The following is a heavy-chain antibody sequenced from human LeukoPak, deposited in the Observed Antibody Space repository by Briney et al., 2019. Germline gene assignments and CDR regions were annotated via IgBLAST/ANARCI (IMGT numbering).Heavy chain of an antibody. CDR1: GFSFSSYS. D-gene: IGHD2-2*01. CDR2: ISSSSTI. V-gene: IGHV3-48*02. J-gene: IGHJ4*02. Sequence: GGSLRLSCAASGFSFSSYSLNWVRQAPGKGLEWVSYISSSSTIYYADSVKGRFTISRDNAKNSLYLQMNSLRDEDTAVYYCARNSLGYCSSTSCSQPGVTTWGQGTLVTVPS. CDR3: ARNSLGYCSSTSCSQPGVTT.